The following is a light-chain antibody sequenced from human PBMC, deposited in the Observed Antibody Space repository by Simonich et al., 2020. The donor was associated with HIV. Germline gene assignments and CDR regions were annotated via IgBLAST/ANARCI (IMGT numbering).Light chain of an antibody. CDR1: QRINSW. Sequence: DIQITQSPSTLSASVGDRVTITCRASQRINSWVSWYQQKPGKTPNLLSYQASSLQSGVPSRFSGRGSGTEFTLTISSLQPADVATYYCQQYNSNSPTFGQGTKVEIK. CDR3: QQYNSNSPT. V-gene: IGKV1-5*03. J-gene: IGKJ1*01. CDR2: QAS.